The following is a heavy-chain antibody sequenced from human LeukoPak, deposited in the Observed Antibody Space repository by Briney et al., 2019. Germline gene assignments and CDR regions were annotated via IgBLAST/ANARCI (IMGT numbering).Heavy chain of an antibody. V-gene: IGHV1-18*01. CDR3: ARASYGSGGSCDSDY. CDR1: GYTFTSYS. D-gene: IGHD2-15*01. Sequence: ASVKVSCKASGYTFTSYSISWVRQAPGQGLEWMGWISAYNGNTIYAQKVKGRVTMTTDTSTSTAYMELRRLKSDDTAVYACARASYGSGGSCDSDYWGQGTLVTVSS. CDR2: ISAYNGNT. J-gene: IGHJ4*02.